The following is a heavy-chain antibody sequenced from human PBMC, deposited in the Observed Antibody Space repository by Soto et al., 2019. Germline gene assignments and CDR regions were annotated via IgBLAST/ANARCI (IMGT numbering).Heavy chain of an antibody. CDR2: INAGSGST. J-gene: IGHJ6*02. CDR3: ARDRKSLRYSDWLPPNYYYYRMDD. Sequence: ASVKVSCKASGYTFTSYYMHCVRQAPGQVLEWMGRINAGSGSTSYAQKFQGRVTMTRDTSTSTVYMELSSLRSEDTAVYYCARDRKSLRYSDWLPPNYYYYRMDDWGQGTMVTVSS. CDR1: GYTFTSYY. D-gene: IGHD3-9*01. V-gene: IGHV1-46*01.